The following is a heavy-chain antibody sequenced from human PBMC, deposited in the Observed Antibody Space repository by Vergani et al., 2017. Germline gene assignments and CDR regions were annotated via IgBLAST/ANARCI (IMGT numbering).Heavy chain of an antibody. CDR3: ASNGYYCLDY. D-gene: IGHD3-22*01. Sequence: QMQLQESGPGLVKPSETLSLSCTVSGDSISTSSYAWGWIRQSPGKGLEWIGEIYHSGSTNYNPSLKSRVTISVDKSKNQFSLKLSSVTAADTAVYYCASNGYYCLDYWGRGTLVTVSS. CDR2: IYHSGST. J-gene: IGHJ4*02. CDR1: GDSISTSSYA. V-gene: IGHV4-39*07.